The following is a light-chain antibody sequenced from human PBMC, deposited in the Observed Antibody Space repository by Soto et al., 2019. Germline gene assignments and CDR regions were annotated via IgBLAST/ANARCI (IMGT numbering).Light chain of an antibody. J-gene: IGKJ1*01. V-gene: IGKV3-15*01. CDR2: GAS. Sequence: EIVLTQSPGTLSLSPGERATLSGRASQTVDSTYLAWYQQKPGQAPRILIYGASTRDTGIPARFSGSGSGTDFTLTISRLQSEDFELYYCQQYTNWPWTFGQGTKVDIK. CDR3: QQYTNWPWT. CDR1: QTVDSTY.